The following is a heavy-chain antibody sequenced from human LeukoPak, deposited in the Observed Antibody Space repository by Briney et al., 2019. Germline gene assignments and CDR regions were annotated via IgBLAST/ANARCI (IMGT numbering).Heavy chain of an antibody. D-gene: IGHD5-18*01. CDR2: IRSKANSYAT. CDR1: GFTFSGSA. Sequence: GGSLRLSCAASGFTFSGSAMHWVRQASGKGLEWVGRIRSKANSYATAYAASVKGRFTISRDDSKNTAYLQMNSLKTEDTAVYYCTSPTAMVIDWGQGTLVTVSS. V-gene: IGHV3-73*01. J-gene: IGHJ4*02. CDR3: TSPTAMVID.